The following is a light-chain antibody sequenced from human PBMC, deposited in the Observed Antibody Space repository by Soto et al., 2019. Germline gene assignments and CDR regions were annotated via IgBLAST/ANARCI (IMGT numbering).Light chain of an antibody. J-gene: IGKJ1*01. CDR1: QGISSY. Sequence: AIRMTQSPSSFSASTGDRVTITCRASQGISSYLAWYQQKPGKAPKLLIYAASTLQSGVPSRFRGSRAGTDFTHTISCLQSEDFATYYCQQYYSYPHTFGQGTKVEIK. V-gene: IGKV1-8*01. CDR2: AAS. CDR3: QQYYSYPHT.